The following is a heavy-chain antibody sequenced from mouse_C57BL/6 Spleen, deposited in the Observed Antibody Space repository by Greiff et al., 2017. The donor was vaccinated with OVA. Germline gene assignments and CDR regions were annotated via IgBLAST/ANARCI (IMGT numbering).Heavy chain of an antibody. CDR1: GYTFTDYE. Sequence: LVESGAELVRPGASVTLSCKASGYTFTDYEMHWVKQTPVHGLEWIGAIDPETGGTAYNQKFKGKAILTADKSSSTAYMELRSLTSEDSAVYYCTTYYYGRGWFAYWGQGTLVTVSA. V-gene: IGHV1-15*01. CDR3: TTYYYGRGWFAY. D-gene: IGHD1-1*01. CDR2: IDPETGGT. J-gene: IGHJ3*01.